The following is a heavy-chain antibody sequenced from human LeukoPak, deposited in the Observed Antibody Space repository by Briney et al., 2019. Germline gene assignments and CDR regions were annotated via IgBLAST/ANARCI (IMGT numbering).Heavy chain of an antibody. V-gene: IGHV4-34*01. D-gene: IGHD6-19*01. CDR3: ARADSSGWLGSLDY. CDR1: GGSFSGYY. CDR2: INHSGGT. Sequence: SETLSLTCAVYGGSFSGYYWSWIRQPPGKGLEWIGEINHSGGTNYNPSLKSRVTISVDTSKNQFSLKLSSVTAADTAVYYCARADSSGWLGSLDYWGQGTLVTVSS. J-gene: IGHJ4*02.